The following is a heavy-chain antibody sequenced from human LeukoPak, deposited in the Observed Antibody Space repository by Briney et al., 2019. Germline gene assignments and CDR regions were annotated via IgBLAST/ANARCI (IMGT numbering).Heavy chain of an antibody. CDR3: VKHVGNNQDGRYFDY. D-gene: IGHD1/OR15-1a*01. CDR2: ISAGSST. Sequence: SGGSLRLSCTASGFTFSSYAMNWVRQAPGKGLEWVSGISAGSSTFYADSVKGRSSVSRDNAKNTLYLVMSSLRAEDTAIYYCVKHVGNNQDGRYFDYWGQGTVVTVSS. J-gene: IGHJ4*02. CDR1: GFTFSSYA. V-gene: IGHV3-23*01.